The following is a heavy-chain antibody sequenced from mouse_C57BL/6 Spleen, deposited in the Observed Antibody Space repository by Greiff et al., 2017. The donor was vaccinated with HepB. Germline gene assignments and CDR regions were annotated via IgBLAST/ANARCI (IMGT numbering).Heavy chain of an antibody. D-gene: IGHD1-1*01. CDR2: IYPGDGDT. J-gene: IGHJ1*03. CDR3: AKYYYGSSYGYWYFDV. Sequence: VQLQQSGAELVKPGASVKISCKASGYAFSSYWMNWVKQRPGKGLEWIGQIYPGDGDTNYNGKFKGKATLTADKSSSTAYIQLSSLTSEDSAVYVCAKYYYGSSYGYWYFDVWGTGTTVTVSS. CDR1: GYAFSSYW. V-gene: IGHV1-80*01.